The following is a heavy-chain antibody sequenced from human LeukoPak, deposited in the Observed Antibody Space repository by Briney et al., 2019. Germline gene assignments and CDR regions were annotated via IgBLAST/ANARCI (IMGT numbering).Heavy chain of an antibody. CDR3: ARSTDTTPRGDYYYYYGMDV. CDR1: GYTFTSYG. Sequence: ASVKVSCKASGYTFTSYGISWVRQAPGQGLEWMGWISAYNGNTNYAQKLQGRVTMTTDTSTSTAYVELRSLRSDDTAVYYCARSTDTTPRGDYYYYYGMDVWGQGTTVTVSS. D-gene: IGHD1-1*01. J-gene: IGHJ6*02. V-gene: IGHV1-18*01. CDR2: ISAYNGNT.